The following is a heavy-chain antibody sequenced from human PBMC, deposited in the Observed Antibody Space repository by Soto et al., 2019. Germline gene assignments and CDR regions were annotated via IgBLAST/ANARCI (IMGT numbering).Heavy chain of an antibody. D-gene: IGHD6-13*01. CDR1: GGTFSTYI. V-gene: IGHV1-69*08. J-gene: IGHJ6*02. CDR2: IIPILGMV. CDR3: ARDGAAAGAGMYSYYGMDV. Sequence: QVQLVQSGAEVKKPGSSVKVSCKASGGTFSTYIINWVRQAPGRGPEWMGRIIPILGMVNYAPNFQGRVTINTDNPKSQAYXELSSLRSEDTAVYYCARDGAAAGAGMYSYYGMDVWGQGTTVTVSS.